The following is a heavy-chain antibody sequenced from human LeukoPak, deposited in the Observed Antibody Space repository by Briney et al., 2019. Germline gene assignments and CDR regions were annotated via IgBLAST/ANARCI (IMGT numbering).Heavy chain of an antibody. CDR2: ISGSGGST. V-gene: IGHV3-23*01. CDR3: AKDSDESNYYDSGGPYYFDY. D-gene: IGHD3-22*01. Sequence: GGSLRLSCAASGFTFSSYAMSWVRQAPGKGLEWVSAISGSGGSTYYADSVKGRFTISRDNSKNTLYLQMNSLRAEDTAAYYCAKDSDESNYYDSGGPYYFDYWGQGTLVTVSS. CDR1: GFTFSSYA. J-gene: IGHJ4*02.